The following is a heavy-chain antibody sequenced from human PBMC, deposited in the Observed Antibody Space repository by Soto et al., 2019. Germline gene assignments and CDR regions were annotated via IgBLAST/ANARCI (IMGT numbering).Heavy chain of an antibody. J-gene: IGHJ6*02. CDR3: ARDNHPFHPQRAAPVGYYFGMDV. CDR2: INPNSGGT. Sequence: ASVKVSCKASGYTFTGYYMHWVRQAPGQGLEWMGWINPNSGGTNYAQKFQGWVTMTRDTSISTAYMELSRLRSDDTAVYYCARDNHPFHPQRAAPVGYYFGMDVWGQGTTVTVSS. D-gene: IGHD6-25*01. V-gene: IGHV1-2*04. CDR1: GYTFTGYY.